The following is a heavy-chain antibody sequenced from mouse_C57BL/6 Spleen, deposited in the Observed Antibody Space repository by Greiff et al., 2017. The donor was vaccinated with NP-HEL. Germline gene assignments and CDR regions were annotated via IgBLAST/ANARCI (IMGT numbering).Heavy chain of an antibody. Sequence: EVQLVESGEGLVKPGGSLKLSCAASGFTFSSYAMSWVRQTPEKRLEWVAYISSGGDYIYYADTVKGRFTISRYNARNTLYLQMSSLKSEDTAMYYCTRENYYGSRRGYFDYWGQGTTLTVSS. CDR2: ISSGGDYI. CDR1: GFTFSSYA. V-gene: IGHV5-9-1*02. J-gene: IGHJ2*01. CDR3: TRENYYGSRRGYFDY. D-gene: IGHD1-1*01.